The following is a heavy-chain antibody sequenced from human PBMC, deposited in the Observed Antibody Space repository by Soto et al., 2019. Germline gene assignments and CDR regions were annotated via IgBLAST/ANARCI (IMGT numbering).Heavy chain of an antibody. CDR2: MYNTGST. CDR1: GGSISGYY. Sequence: SETLSLPCTFSGGSISGYYWSWIRQPPGKGLEWIGYMYNTGSTVYNPSFKSRVTISVDTSKNQSSLKLNSVTAADTAVYYCARDLWGYCGTDCYPLDVWGQGTTVTVSS. D-gene: IGHD2-21*02. CDR3: ARDLWGYCGTDCYPLDV. V-gene: IGHV4-59*01. J-gene: IGHJ6*02.